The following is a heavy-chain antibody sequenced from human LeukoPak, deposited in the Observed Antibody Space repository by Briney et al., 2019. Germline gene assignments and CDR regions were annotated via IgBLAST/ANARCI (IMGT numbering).Heavy chain of an antibody. CDR3: ARRGLYYGSGSYYTGFGYYGMDV. V-gene: IGHV4-59*01. J-gene: IGHJ6*04. CDR2: IYYSGST. CDR1: GGSISSYY. Sequence: SETLSLTCTVSGGSISSYYWSWIPQPPGKGLEWIGYIYYSGSTNYNPSLKSRVTISVDTSKNQFSLKLSSVTAADTAVYYCARRGLYYGSGSYYTGFGYYGMDVWGKGTTVTVSS. D-gene: IGHD3-10*01.